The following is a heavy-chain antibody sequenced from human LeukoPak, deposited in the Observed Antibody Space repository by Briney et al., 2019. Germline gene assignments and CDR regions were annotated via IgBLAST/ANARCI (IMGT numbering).Heavy chain of an antibody. J-gene: IGHJ4*02. Sequence: GGSLRLSCAASGFTVSRNYMNWVRQAPGKGLEWVSIIYSGGSTYYADSVKGRFTISRDNSKNTLYLQMNSLRAEDTAVYYCARVGGWPNYYFDYWGQGTLVTVSS. D-gene: IGHD2-15*01. CDR3: ARVGGWPNYYFDY. CDR1: GFTVSRNY. CDR2: IYSGGST. V-gene: IGHV3-53*01.